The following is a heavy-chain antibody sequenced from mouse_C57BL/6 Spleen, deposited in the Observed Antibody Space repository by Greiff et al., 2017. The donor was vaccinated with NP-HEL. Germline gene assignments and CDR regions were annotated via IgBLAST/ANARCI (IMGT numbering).Heavy chain of an antibody. CDR3: ARGFYYDYDWYFDV. D-gene: IGHD2-4*01. J-gene: IGHJ1*03. V-gene: IGHV1-47*01. CDR2: FHPYNDDT. Sequence: VQLQQSGAELVKPGASAKMSCKASGYTFTTYPIEWMKQNHGKSLEWIGNFHPYNDDTKYNEKFKGKATLTVEKSSSTVYLELSRLTSDDSAVYYCARGFYYDYDWYFDVWGTGTTVTVSS. CDR1: GYTFTTYP.